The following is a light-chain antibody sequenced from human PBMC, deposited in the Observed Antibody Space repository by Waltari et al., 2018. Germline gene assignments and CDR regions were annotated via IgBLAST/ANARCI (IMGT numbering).Light chain of an antibody. V-gene: IGKV3-11*01. J-gene: IGKJ4*01. CDR3: QHRNNWLGGT. Sequence: IVLTQSPATLSLSPGERASLSCRTSQSVSGYFAWYQQNPGQAPRPLIYDAAHRATGIPARFSGSGAGTDFTLTISSLEPEDVAVYYCQHRNNWLGGTFGGGTKVEIK. CDR1: QSVSGY. CDR2: DAA.